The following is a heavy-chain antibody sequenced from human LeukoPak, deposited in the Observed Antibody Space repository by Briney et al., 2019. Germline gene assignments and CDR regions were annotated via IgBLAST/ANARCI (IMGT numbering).Heavy chain of an antibody. CDR2: IIPIFGTA. D-gene: IGHD6-19*01. J-gene: IGHJ4*02. CDR3: ARGSPQGWRHFDY. V-gene: IGHV1-69*06. CDR1: GGTFTSYA. Sequence: SVKVSCKASGGTFTSYAISWVRQAPGQGLEWMGGIIPIFGTANYAQKFQGRVTITADKTTSTAYMELSSLRSEDTAVYYCARGSPQGWRHFDYWGQGTLVTVSS.